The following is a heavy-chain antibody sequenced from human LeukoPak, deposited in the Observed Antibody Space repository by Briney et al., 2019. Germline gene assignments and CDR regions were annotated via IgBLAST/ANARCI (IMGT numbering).Heavy chain of an antibody. CDR3: AKPQVTANWYYFHY. V-gene: IGHV3-30*18. CDR2: ISSDGSNK. Sequence: RGYLRLSCAASGFTLSTYGMHWVRQAPGKGLEWVAVISSDGSNKFYADSVEGRFTISRDGSNNTLYLQMNSLRPDDTAVYFCAKPQVTANWYYFHYWGQGTLVTVSS. D-gene: IGHD2-21*02. CDR1: GFTLSTYG. J-gene: IGHJ4*02.